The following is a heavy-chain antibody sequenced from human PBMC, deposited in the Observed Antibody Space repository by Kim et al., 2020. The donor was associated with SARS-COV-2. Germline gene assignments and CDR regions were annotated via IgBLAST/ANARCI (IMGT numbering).Heavy chain of an antibody. J-gene: IGHJ4*02. CDR1: GFTFSSYG. V-gene: IGHV3-30*18. CDR3: AKDNGWFGELAKY. CDR2: ISYDGSNK. D-gene: IGHD3-10*01. Sequence: GGSLRLSCAASGFTFSSYGMHWVRQAPGKGLEWVAVISYDGSNKYYADSVKGRFTISRDNSKNTLYLQMNSLRAEDTAVYYCAKDNGWFGELAKYWGQGTLVTVSS.